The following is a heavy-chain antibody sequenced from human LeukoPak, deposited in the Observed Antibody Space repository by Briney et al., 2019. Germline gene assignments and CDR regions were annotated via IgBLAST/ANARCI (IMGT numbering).Heavy chain of an antibody. J-gene: IGHJ5*02. CDR3: ARDRDSTATTLWFDP. D-gene: IGHD1-7*01. V-gene: IGHV4-4*07. Sequence: PSETLSLTCSVSGVSISNYYWSWIRQPAGKGLEWIGRISTSGSGNYNPSLKSRVTMSIDTSNNQFSLKVNSVTAADTAVYYCARDRDSTATTLWFDPWGQGTLVTVSS. CDR1: GVSISNYY. CDR2: ISTSGSG.